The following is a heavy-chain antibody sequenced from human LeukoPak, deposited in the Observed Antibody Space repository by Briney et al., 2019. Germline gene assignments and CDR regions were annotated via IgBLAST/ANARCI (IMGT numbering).Heavy chain of an antibody. V-gene: IGHV4-39*01. D-gene: IGHD3-16*01. CDR3: ARGYDYVKDWFDP. CDR2: IYYSGST. CDR1: GGSISSSSYY. Sequence: SETLSLTCTVSGGSISSSSYYWGWIRQPPGKGLEWIGSIYYSGSTYYNPSLKSRVTISVDTSKNQFSLKLSSVTAADTAVYYCARGYDYVKDWFDPWGQGTLVTVSS. J-gene: IGHJ5*02.